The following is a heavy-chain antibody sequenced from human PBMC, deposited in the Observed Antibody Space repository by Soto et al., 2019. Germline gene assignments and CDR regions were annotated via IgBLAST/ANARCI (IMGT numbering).Heavy chain of an antibody. J-gene: IGHJ4*02. CDR2: IYHSGST. CDR1: GGSISSSNW. V-gene: IGHV4-4*02. D-gene: IGHD4-17*01. Sequence: SETLYLTCAVSGGSISSSNWWSWVRQPPGKGLEWIGEIYHSGSTNYNPSLKSRVTISVDKSKNQFSLKLSSVTAADTAVYYCARVRGDYGEIKYYFDYWGQGTLVTVSS. CDR3: ARVRGDYGEIKYYFDY.